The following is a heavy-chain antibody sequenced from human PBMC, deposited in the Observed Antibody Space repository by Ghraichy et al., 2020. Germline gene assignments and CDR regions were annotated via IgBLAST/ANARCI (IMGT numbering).Heavy chain of an antibody. CDR1: GGSISSSSYY. V-gene: IGHV4-39*01. Sequence: SQTLSLTCTVSGGSISSSSYYWGWIRQPPGKGLEWIVSISYSVSTYYNPSLKSRVTMSVDTSKNHFSLKLSSVTASDTAVYFFADLGGLRVGGFGYWGQGTLVTVSS. D-gene: IGHD3-16*01. CDR3: ADLGGLRVGGFGY. J-gene: IGHJ4*02. CDR2: ISYSVST.